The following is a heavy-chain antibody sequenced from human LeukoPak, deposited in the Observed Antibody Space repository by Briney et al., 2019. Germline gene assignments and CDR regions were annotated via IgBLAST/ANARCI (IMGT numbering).Heavy chain of an antibody. V-gene: IGHV3-30*02. D-gene: IGHD2-21*01. Sequence: GGSLRLSCAASGFTLSSYGMHWVRQAPGKGLEWVGLISFDGSNQYYADSVKGRFTISRDNSKNTLDLQMNRLSPEDTAAYYCVKDIKKTYGIFDDWGQGTLVTVSS. CDR2: ISFDGSNQ. CDR3: VKDIKKTYGIFDD. CDR1: GFTLSSYG. J-gene: IGHJ4*02.